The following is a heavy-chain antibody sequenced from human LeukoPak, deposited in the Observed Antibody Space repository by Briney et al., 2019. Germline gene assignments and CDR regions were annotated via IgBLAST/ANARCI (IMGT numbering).Heavy chain of an antibody. Sequence: ASVKVSCKASGYTFTGYYMHWVRQAPGQGLEWMGWINPNSGGTNYAQKFQGRVTMTRDTSISTAYMELSRLRSDDTAVYYCARGPGQFVRTPPRGWFDPWGQGTLVTVSS. D-gene: IGHD6-6*01. CDR2: INPNSGGT. CDR1: GYTFTGYY. J-gene: IGHJ5*02. V-gene: IGHV1-2*02. CDR3: ARGPGQFVRTPPRGWFDP.